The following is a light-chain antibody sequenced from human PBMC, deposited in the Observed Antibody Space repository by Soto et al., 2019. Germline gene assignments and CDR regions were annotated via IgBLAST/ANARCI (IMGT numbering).Light chain of an antibody. CDR3: QQYNSYWT. V-gene: IGKV1-5*01. Sequence: DIQMTQSPSTLSASVGDRVTITCRASQSISSRLAWYQHKPGKAPKLLIYDASSLESGVPSRFSGSGSGTEFTLTLSSLQADDFATYYCQQYNSYWTFGQGTKVEIK. CDR2: DAS. J-gene: IGKJ1*01. CDR1: QSISSR.